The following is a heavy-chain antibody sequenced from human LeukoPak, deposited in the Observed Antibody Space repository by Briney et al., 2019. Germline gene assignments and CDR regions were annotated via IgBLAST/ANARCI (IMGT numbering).Heavy chain of an antibody. Sequence: EASVKVSCKASGYTFTSYGISWVRQAPGQGLEWMGWISAYNGNTNYAQKLQGRVTMTTDTSTSTAYMELRSLRPDDTAVYYCARTALRGYYDSSGYYFYWGQGTLVTVSS. CDR3: ARTALRGYYDSSGYYFY. D-gene: IGHD3-22*01. CDR1: GYTFTSYG. J-gene: IGHJ4*02. CDR2: ISAYNGNT. V-gene: IGHV1-18*01.